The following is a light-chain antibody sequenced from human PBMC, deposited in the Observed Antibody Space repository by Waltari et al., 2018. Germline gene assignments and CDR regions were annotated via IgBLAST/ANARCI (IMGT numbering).Light chain of an antibody. CDR2: KAS. Sequence: DIQMTQSPSSLSASVGDTVTNTCRASQSISSWLAWYQQKPGKAPKLLIYKASNLQSGVPSRFSGSGSGTDFTLTISSLQPEDFVTYYCLQYSSGPFTFGPGTKLDIK. CDR1: QSISSW. J-gene: IGKJ3*01. CDR3: LQYSSGPFT. V-gene: IGKV1-12*01.